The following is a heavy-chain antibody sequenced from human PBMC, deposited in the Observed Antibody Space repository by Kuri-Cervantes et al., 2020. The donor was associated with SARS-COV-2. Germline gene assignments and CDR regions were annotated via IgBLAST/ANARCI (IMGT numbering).Heavy chain of an antibody. D-gene: IGHD2-8*01. Sequence: GESLKISCAASGFTFSSYAMHWVRQAPGKGLEWVAVISYDGSNKYYADSVKGRFTISRDNSKNTLYLQMNSLRAEDTAVYYCAKPCHNGPPGFWGQGTLVTVSS. CDR2: ISYDGSNK. V-gene: IGHV3-30-3*02. CDR3: AKPCHNGPPGF. J-gene: IGHJ4*02. CDR1: GFTFSSYA.